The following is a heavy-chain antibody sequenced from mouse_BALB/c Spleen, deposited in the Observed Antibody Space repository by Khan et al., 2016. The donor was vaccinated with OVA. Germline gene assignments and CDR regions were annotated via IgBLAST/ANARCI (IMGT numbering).Heavy chain of an antibody. CDR1: GFTFSDYY. V-gene: IGHV5-4*02. CDR2: ISDGGSYT. D-gene: IGHD2-13*01. Sequence: EVELVESGGGLVKPGGSLKLSCAASGFTFSDYYMYWVRQTPEKRLEWHATISDGGSYTYYPDRVRGRFPISRDDAQNNLYRQMSSLKSEDTAMYYCARGYYGDPFAYWGQGTLVTISA. CDR3: ARGYYGDPFAY. J-gene: IGHJ3*01.